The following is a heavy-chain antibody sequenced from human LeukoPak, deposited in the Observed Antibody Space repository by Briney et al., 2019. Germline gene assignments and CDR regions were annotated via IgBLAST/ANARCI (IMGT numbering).Heavy chain of an antibody. D-gene: IGHD3-9*01. CDR1: GYTFTSNG. CDR2: ISAYTGNT. V-gene: IGHV1-18*01. J-gene: IGHJ6*02. CDR3: ARVLRRDILTGYYPRYYYYGMDV. Sequence: GASVKVSCKAAGYTFTSNGISWVRQGPGQGLEWVGWISAYTGNTNYAQKPQGRVNMTTDTSTSTAYMELRSVRSDDTAVYYCARVLRRDILTGYYPRYYYYGMDVWGQGTTVTVSS.